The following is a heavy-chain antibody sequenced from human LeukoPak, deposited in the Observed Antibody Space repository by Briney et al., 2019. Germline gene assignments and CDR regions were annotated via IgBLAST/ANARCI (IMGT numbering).Heavy chain of an antibody. D-gene: IGHD2-15*01. V-gene: IGHV3-48*03. J-gene: IGHJ4*02. CDR1: GFTFISYE. Sequence: GGSLRLSCAASGFTFISYEVNWVRQAPGKGLEWVSYISSSGSTIYYADSVKGRFTISRDNAKNSLYLQMNSLRAEDTAVYYCARVRGRCSGDSCYSDYWGQGTLVTVSS. CDR2: ISSSGSTI. CDR3: ARVRGRCSGDSCYSDY.